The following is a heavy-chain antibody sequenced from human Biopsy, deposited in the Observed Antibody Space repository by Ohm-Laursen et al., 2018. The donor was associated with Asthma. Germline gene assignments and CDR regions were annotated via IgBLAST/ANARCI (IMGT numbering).Heavy chain of an antibody. Sequence: SLRLSCAASGFMFRSFGMHWVRQAPGKGLEWVAVISYDGNHKFYEDSVKGRFTISRDDSKNTLYLQMNSLRTEDTAVYYCAKRRGYSGHDNDYWGQGTLVTVSS. V-gene: IGHV3-30*18. D-gene: IGHD5-12*01. CDR2: ISYDGNHK. CDR1: GFMFRSFG. CDR3: AKRRGYSGHDNDY. J-gene: IGHJ4*02.